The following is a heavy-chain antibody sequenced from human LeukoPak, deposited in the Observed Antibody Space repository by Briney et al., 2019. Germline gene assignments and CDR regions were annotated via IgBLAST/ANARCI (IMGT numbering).Heavy chain of an antibody. CDR1: GYSISSGYY. D-gene: IGHD6-19*01. V-gene: IGHV4-38-2*02. CDR2: IYHSGST. Sequence: SETLSLTCTVSGYSISSGYYWGWIRQPPGKGLEWIGSIYHSGSTYYNPSLKSRVTISVDTSKNQFSLKLSSVTAADTAVYYCARGYSSGWYSDYYYYMDVWGKGTTVTVSS. J-gene: IGHJ6*03. CDR3: ARGYSSGWYSDYYYYMDV.